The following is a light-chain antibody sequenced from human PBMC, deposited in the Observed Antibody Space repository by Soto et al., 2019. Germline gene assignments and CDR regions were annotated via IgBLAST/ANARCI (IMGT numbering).Light chain of an antibody. CDR1: QSIRSS. J-gene: IGKJ4*01. V-gene: IGKV3-11*01. Sequence: EIFLTQSPGTLSLSPGERATLSCRASQSIRSSLAWYQQKPGQAPRLLIYDASDRADGIPARFTGRRSGTDFTLTISSLEPEDFAVYYCQQRSNWLTFGGGTRVEFK. CDR2: DAS. CDR3: QQRSNWLT.